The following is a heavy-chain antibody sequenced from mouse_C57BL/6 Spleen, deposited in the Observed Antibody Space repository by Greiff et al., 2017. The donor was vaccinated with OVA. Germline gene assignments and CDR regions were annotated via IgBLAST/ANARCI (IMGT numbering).Heavy chain of an antibody. Sequence: EVQLQESGPVLVKPGASVKMSCKASGYTFTDYYMNWVKQSHGKSLEWIGVINPYNGGTSYNQKFKGKATLTVDKSSSTAYMELNSLTSEDSAVYYCARRGVRFDYYAMGYWGQGTSVTVSS. CDR1: GYTFTDYY. V-gene: IGHV1-19*01. CDR2: INPYNGGT. D-gene: IGHD1-1*01. CDR3: ARRGVRFDYYAMGY. J-gene: IGHJ4*01.